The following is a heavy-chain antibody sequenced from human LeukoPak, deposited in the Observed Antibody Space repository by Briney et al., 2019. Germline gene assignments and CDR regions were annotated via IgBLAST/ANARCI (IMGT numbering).Heavy chain of an antibody. CDR2: ISAYNGNT. J-gene: IGHJ4*02. Sequence: ASVKVSCKASGYTFTSYGISWVRQAPGQGLEWMGWISAYNGNTNYAQKLQGRVTMTTDTSTSTAYMELRSLRSEDTAVYYCARGFVEYSSSSRPDYWGQGTLVTVSS. V-gene: IGHV1-18*01. CDR1: GYTFTSYG. CDR3: ARGFVEYSSSSRPDY. D-gene: IGHD6-6*01.